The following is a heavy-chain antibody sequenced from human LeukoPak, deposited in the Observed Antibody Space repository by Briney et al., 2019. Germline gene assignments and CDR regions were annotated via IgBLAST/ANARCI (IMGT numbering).Heavy chain of an antibody. CDR3: AKRVIGTSTGYYFDY. CDR2: ISGRGDSS. V-gene: IGHV3-23*01. CDR1: GFTFSSFA. Sequence: PGGSLRLSCAASGFTFSSFAMSWVRQAPGKGLEWVSAISGRGDSSYFADSVEGRFTISRDNSKNTLYLQMNSLRAEDTAVYYCAKRVIGTSTGYYFDYWGQGTLVTVSS. D-gene: IGHD1-20*01. J-gene: IGHJ4*02.